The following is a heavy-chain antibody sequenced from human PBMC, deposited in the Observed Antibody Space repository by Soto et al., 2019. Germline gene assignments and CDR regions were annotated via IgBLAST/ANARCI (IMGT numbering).Heavy chain of an antibody. CDR1: GFTFSSYS. CDR3: AREGDHYDFWSGYYRGYGMDV. Sequence: GGSLRLSCAASGFTFSSYSMNWVRQAPGKGLEWVSSISSSSSYIYYAESVKGRFTISRDNAKNSLYLQMNSLRAVDTAVYYCAREGDHYDFWSGYYRGYGMDVWGQGTTVTVSS. CDR2: ISSSSSYI. D-gene: IGHD3-3*01. J-gene: IGHJ6*02. V-gene: IGHV3-21*01.